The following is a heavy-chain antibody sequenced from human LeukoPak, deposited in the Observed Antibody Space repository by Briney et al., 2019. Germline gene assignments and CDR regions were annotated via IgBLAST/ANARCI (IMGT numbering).Heavy chain of an antibody. J-gene: IGHJ4*02. Sequence: ASVKVSCKASGYTFPSYFMHWVRQAPGQGLEWMGIINPTGGSTTYAQKFQGRVTMTRDTSTSTVYMELSSLRSEDTAVYYCARAPRVTMARGVIDYWGQGTLVTVSS. V-gene: IGHV1-46*01. D-gene: IGHD3-10*01. CDR2: INPTGGST. CDR3: ARAPRVTMARGVIDY. CDR1: GYTFPSYF.